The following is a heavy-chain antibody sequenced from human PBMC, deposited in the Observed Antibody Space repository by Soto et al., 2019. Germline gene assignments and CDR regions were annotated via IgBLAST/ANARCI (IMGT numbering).Heavy chain of an antibody. Sequence: EVKLLESGGGLVQPGGSLRLSCAASGFTFSTYDMSWDRQAPGKWLEWVSVIRGSGGSTDYADSVKGRFTISRDNSKITLYLQMNSLRAEDTAVYYCAKDSVGPCWGGGSCFDWFDRWGQGTLVTVSS. D-gene: IGHD2-15*01. J-gene: IGHJ5*02. CDR2: IRGSGGST. V-gene: IGHV3-23*01. CDR1: GFTFSTYD. CDR3: AKDSVGPCWGGGSCFDWFDR.